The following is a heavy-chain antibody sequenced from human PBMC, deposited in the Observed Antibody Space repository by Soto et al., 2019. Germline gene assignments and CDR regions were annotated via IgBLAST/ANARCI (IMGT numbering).Heavy chain of an antibody. D-gene: IGHD6-25*01. CDR1: GGSFSGYY. J-gene: IGHJ6*02. CDR2: INHSGST. CDR3: ARGLGGAAIYYYGMDV. V-gene: IGHV4-34*01. Sequence: SETLSLTCAVYGGSFSGYYWSWIRQPPGKGLEWIGEINHSGSTNYNPSLKSRVTISVDTSKNQFSLMLSSVTAADTAVYYCARGLGGAAIYYYGMDVWGQGTTVTVSS.